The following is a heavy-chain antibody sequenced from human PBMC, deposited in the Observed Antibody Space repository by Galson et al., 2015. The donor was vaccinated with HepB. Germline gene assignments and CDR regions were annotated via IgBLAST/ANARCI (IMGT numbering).Heavy chain of an antibody. CDR3: ARQTITAPFKAFDV. V-gene: IGHV5-51*01. D-gene: IGHD6-6*01. Sequence: QSGAEVKKPGESLKIPCKASGYSFSDYWIGWVRQMPGKGLEWMGIIYPDDSDTTYSPSFQGQVTISADKSIRTAYLQWSTLKASDTATYYCARQTITAPFKAFDVWGQGTMVVVSP. CDR1: GYSFSDYW. J-gene: IGHJ3*01. CDR2: IYPDDSDT.